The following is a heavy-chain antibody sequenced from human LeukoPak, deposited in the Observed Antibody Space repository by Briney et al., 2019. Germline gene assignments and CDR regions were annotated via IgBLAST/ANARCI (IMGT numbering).Heavy chain of an antibody. CDR2: VNDGGRT. V-gene: IGHV4-34*01. Sequence: SETLSLTCSVSGGSFSGFTWNWIRQSPGQGLEWVGEVNDGGRTNYHPSLKSRVTISVDTSKSQFSLMMSSVTAADTAVFFCARSLDFWGNSGNYFDFWGQGILVTVPS. CDR1: GGSFSGFT. J-gene: IGHJ4*02. CDR3: ARSLDFWGNSGNYFDF. D-gene: IGHD3-3*01.